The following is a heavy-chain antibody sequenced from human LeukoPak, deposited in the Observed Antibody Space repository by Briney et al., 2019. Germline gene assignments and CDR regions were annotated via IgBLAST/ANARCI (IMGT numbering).Heavy chain of an antibody. J-gene: IGHJ4*02. CDR2: INPNSGGT. CDR1: GYTFTGYY. Sequence: ASVKVSSKASGYTFTGYYMHWVRQAPGQGLEWMGWINPNSGGTNYAQKFQGRVTMTRDTSISTAYMELSRLRSDDTAVYYCASGEGIAAAGIFYWGQGTLVTVSS. V-gene: IGHV1-2*02. CDR3: ASGEGIAAAGIFY. D-gene: IGHD6-13*01.